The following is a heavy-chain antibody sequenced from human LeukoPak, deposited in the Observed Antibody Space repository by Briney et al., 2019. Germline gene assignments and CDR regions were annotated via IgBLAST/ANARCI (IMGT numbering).Heavy chain of an antibody. Sequence: GGSLRLSCAASGFTFSSYDMNWVRQAPGMGLEWVSAISSSGGSTYSADSVKGRFSISRDNSKNTLYLQMNSLRAEDTAVYYCAKGHTGSIAARPQRFDPWGQGTLVTVSS. CDR2: ISSSGGST. CDR1: GFTFSSYD. J-gene: IGHJ5*02. D-gene: IGHD6-6*01. CDR3: AKGHTGSIAARPQRFDP. V-gene: IGHV3-23*01.